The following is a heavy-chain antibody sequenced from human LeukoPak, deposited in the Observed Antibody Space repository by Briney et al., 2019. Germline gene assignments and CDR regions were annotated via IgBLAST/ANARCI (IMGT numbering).Heavy chain of an antibody. J-gene: IGHJ4*02. CDR2: ISHRGNS. CDR1: GGSFSDYY. D-gene: IGHD3-10*01. CDR3: ARNLAFRIRQVIVLSGYYFDY. V-gene: IGHV4-34*01. Sequence: SETLSLTCAVYGGSFSDYYWSWIRLAPGKGLEWIGEISHRGNSNYNPSLKSRLTISVDTSKNQFSLQLNSVTAADTAVYYCARNLAFRIRQVIVLSGYYFDYWDQGALVTVSS.